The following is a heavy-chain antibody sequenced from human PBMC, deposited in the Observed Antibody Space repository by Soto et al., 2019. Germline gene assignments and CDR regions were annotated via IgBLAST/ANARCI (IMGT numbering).Heavy chain of an antibody. CDR3: ARDGGNGVYYYGMDV. J-gene: IGHJ6*02. Sequence: GSLRLSCAASGFTFSSYGMHWVRQAPGKGLEWVAVIWYDGSNKYYADSVKGRFTISRDNSKNTLYLQMNSLRAEDTAVYYCARDGGNGVYYYGMDVWGQGTTVTVSS. CDR1: GFTFSSYG. V-gene: IGHV3-33*01. D-gene: IGHD3-16*01. CDR2: IWYDGSNK.